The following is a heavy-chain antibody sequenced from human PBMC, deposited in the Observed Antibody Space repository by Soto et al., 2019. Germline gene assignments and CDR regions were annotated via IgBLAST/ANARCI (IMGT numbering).Heavy chain of an antibody. CDR1: GGSISSGDYY. CDR2: IYYSGST. V-gene: IGHV4-30-4*01. J-gene: IGHJ4*02. CDR3: ARDSRIAAAAPYYFDY. Sequence: PSETLSLTCTVSGGSISSGDYYWSWIRQPPGKGLEWIGYIYYSGSTYYNPSLKSRVTISVDTSKNQFSLKLSSVTAADTAVYYCARDSRIAAAAPYYFDYWGQGTLVTVSS. D-gene: IGHD6-13*01.